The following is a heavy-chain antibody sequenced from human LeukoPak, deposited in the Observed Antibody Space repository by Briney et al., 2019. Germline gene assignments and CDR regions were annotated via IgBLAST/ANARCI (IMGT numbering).Heavy chain of an antibody. J-gene: IGHJ4*02. D-gene: IGHD3-22*01. CDR3: ARAHYYDSSGYLHPFDY. V-gene: IGHV4-4*07. CDR1: GGSLNSYY. CDR2: IYTSGST. Sequence: SETLSLTCTVSGGSLNSYYWNWIRQPAGKGLEWIGRIYTSGSTNYNPSLKSRVTMSVDTSKNQFSLKLSSVTAADTAVYYCARAHYYDSSGYLHPFDYWGQGTLVTVSS.